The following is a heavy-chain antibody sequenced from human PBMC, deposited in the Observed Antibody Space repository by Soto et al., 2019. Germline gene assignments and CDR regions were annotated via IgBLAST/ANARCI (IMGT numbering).Heavy chain of an antibody. CDR3: ARERPDGSRLDP. CDR2: IYYSGST. Sequence: SETLSLTCAVSGGSISSGDYYWSWIRQPPGKGLEWIGYIYYSGSTYYNPSLKSRVTISVDTSKNQFSLKLSSVTAADTAVYYCARERPDGSRLDPGGQGTLVTVS. J-gene: IGHJ5*02. CDR1: GGSISSGDYY. V-gene: IGHV4-30-4*01. D-gene: IGHD6-13*01.